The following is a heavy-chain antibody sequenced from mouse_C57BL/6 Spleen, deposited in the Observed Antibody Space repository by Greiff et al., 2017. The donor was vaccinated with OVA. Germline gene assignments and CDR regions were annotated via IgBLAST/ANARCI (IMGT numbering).Heavy chain of an antibody. V-gene: IGHV1-80*01. J-gene: IGHJ2*01. Sequence: VHLVESGAELVKPGASVKISCKASGYAFSSYWMNWVKQRPGKGLEWIGQIYPGDGDTNYNGKFKGKATLTADKSSSTAYMQLSSLTSEDSAVYFCARVAYDGYYFDYWGQGTTLTVSS. D-gene: IGHD2-3*01. CDR1: GYAFSSYW. CDR2: IYPGDGDT. CDR3: ARVAYDGYYFDY.